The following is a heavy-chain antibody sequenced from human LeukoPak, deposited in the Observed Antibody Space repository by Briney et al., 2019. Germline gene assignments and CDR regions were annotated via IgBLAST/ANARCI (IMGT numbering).Heavy chain of an antibody. CDR2: IYGNGGTT. V-gene: IGHV3-23*01. CDR3: ARGPPLSRAFDY. Sequence: GIYGNGGTTYYADSVKGRFSISRDNSKNTLYLQMNSLRAEDTAVYYCARGPPLSRAFDYWGQGTLVTVSS. J-gene: IGHJ4*02.